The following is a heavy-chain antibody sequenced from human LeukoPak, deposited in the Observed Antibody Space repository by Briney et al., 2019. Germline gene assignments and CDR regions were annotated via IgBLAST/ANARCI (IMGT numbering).Heavy chain of an antibody. CDR3: ARALTTLTYEGY. CDR1: GFTFSSYT. CDR2: ISGSNSYI. J-gene: IGHJ4*02. V-gene: IGHV3-21*01. Sequence: GGSLGLSCAASGFTFSSYTMHWIRQAPGKGLEWVSSISGSNSYIFYADSVKGRFTVSRDNAKDSLYLQMNSLRAEDTAVYYCARALTTLTYEGYWGQGTLVTVSS. D-gene: IGHD1-1*01.